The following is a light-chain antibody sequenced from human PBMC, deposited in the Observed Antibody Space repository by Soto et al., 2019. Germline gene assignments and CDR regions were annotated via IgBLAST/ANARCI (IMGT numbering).Light chain of an antibody. Sequence: EIVLTQSPATLSLSPGERATLSCRASQSVDSYLAWYQQKPGQAPRLLIYDASNRATGIPARFSGCGSETGFTLTISSLEPEAFAFYYCQQRRSWPITFGQGTRLEIK. J-gene: IGKJ5*01. V-gene: IGKV3-11*01. CDR1: QSVDSY. CDR3: QQRRSWPIT. CDR2: DAS.